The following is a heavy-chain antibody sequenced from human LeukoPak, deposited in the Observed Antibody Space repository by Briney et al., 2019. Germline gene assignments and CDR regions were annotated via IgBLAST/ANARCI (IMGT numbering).Heavy chain of an antibody. CDR1: GFTFSSYE. Sequence: GGSLRLSCAASGFTFSSYEMNWVRQAPGKGLEWVSYISSSGSTIYYADSVKGRFTISRDNAKNSLYLQMNSLRAEDTAVYYCNAIYGYNYPHWGQGILVTVAS. CDR2: ISSSGSTI. D-gene: IGHD5-24*01. V-gene: IGHV3-48*03. CDR3: NAIYGYNYPH. J-gene: IGHJ4*02.